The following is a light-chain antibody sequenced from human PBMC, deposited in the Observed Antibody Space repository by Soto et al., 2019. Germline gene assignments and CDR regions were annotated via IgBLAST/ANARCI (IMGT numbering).Light chain of an antibody. J-gene: IGLJ7*01. CDR1: SSDVGSYNL. V-gene: IGLV2-23*02. CDR2: EVS. Sequence: QSALTQPASVSGSPGQSITISCTGTSSDVGSYNLVSWYQQHPGKAPKLMIYEVSKRPSGVSNRFSGSKSGNTASLTISGLQAEGEADYYCCSYAGSSTAVFGGGTQLTVL. CDR3: CSYAGSSTAV.